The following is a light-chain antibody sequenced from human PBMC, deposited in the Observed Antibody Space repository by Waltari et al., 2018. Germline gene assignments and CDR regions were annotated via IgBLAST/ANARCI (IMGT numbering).Light chain of an antibody. J-gene: IGKJ4*01. CDR2: DAS. V-gene: IGKV3-11*01. Sequence: EVVLTQSPAILSLSPGERATLSCRASQSVRTFVAWYQQKPGQAPRLLIYDASNRAPGIPARFSGSWSGTDFTLTISSLEPEDFAVYYCQQRSDWLTFGGGTRVEIK. CDR1: QSVRTF. CDR3: QQRSDWLT.